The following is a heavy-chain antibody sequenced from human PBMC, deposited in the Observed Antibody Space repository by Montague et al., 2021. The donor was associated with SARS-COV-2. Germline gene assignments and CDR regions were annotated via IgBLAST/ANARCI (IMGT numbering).Heavy chain of an antibody. CDR2: ISYNGRT. Sequence: SETLSLTCSVSGDSINTSTFYWGWIPQSPGKGLEWLGTISYNGRTFYTPSLRSRLTISVDPSENHFSLKLNSVTAADTAVYYCTRLARLVAGGIGCFDYWGQGALVTVSS. J-gene: IGHJ4*02. CDR1: GDSINTSTFY. V-gene: IGHV4-39*02. D-gene: IGHD3-16*01. CDR3: TRLARLVAGGIGCFDY.